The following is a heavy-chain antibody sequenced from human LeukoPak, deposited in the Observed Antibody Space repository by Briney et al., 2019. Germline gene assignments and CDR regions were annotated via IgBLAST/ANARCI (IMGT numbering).Heavy chain of an antibody. V-gene: IGHV3-21*01. CDR1: GFTFSNAW. Sequence: GGSLRLTCAASGFTFSNAWMSWVRQAPGKGLEWVSSITSSGSYIYYADSVMGRFTISRDNTNNSLYLQMNSLRAEDTAVYYCARHVVAVGFDYWGQGTLVTVSS. CDR3: ARHVVAVGFDY. CDR2: ITSSGSYI. J-gene: IGHJ4*02. D-gene: IGHD3-22*01.